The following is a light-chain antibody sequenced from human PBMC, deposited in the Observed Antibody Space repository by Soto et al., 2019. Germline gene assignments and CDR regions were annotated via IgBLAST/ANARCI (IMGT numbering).Light chain of an antibody. CDR2: DAS. CDR1: QSISSW. J-gene: IGKJ1*01. CDR3: QQYNGFSS. V-gene: IGKV1-5*01. Sequence: DIQMTQSPSTLSASVGDRVTITCRASQSISSWLAWYQQKPGKAPKLLIYDASSLESGVPSRFSGSGSGTEFTLTISSLQPDDFATYYCQQYNGFSSLGPGTKVDIK.